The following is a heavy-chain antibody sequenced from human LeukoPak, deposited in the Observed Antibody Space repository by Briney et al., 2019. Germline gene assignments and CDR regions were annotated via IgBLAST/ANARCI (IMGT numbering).Heavy chain of an antibody. CDR3: ARETSLTTIFGVVTNYFDY. Sequence: PSETLSLTCTVSGGSISSGDYYWSWIRQPPGKGLEWIGYIYYSGSTYYNPSLKSRVTISVGTSKNQFSLKLSSVTAADTAVYYCARETSLTTIFGVVTNYFDYWGQGTLVTVSS. J-gene: IGHJ4*02. V-gene: IGHV4-30-4*01. D-gene: IGHD3-3*01. CDR1: GGSISSGDYY. CDR2: IYYSGST.